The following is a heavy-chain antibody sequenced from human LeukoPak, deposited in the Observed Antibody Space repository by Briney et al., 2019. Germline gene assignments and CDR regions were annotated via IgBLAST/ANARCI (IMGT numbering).Heavy chain of an antibody. CDR1: GYSFTSYW. D-gene: IGHD2-2*01. Sequence: GESLKISCKGSGYSFTSYWIGWVRQLPGKGLEWMGIIYPGDSDTRYSPSFQGQVTISADKSISTAYLQWSSLKASDTAMYYCARRVGGSSPRGYFDSWGQGTLVTVSS. V-gene: IGHV5-51*01. CDR2: IYPGDSDT. CDR3: ARRVGGSSPRGYFDS. J-gene: IGHJ4*02.